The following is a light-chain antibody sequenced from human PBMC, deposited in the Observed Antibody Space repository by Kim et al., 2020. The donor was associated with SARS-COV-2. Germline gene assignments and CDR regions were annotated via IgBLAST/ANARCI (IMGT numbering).Light chain of an antibody. J-gene: IGLJ2*01. CDR1: SSDVGGYKY. CDR2: DVN. V-gene: IGLV2-14*03. Sequence: QSALTQPASVSGSPGQSITISCTGTSSDVGGYKYVSWYQQHPGKAPKLMIYDVNNRPSGVSNRFSGSQSGYTASLTISGLQAEDEADYYCISYTSRNTVVFGGGTKVTVL. CDR3: ISYTSRNTVV.